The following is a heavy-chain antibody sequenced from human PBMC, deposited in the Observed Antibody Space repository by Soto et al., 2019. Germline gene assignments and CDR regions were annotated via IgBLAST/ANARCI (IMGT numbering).Heavy chain of an antibody. CDR2: ISSSSSTI. CDR3: ARADPDIVVVPAALFDY. J-gene: IGHJ4*02. Sequence: EVQLVESGGGVVQPGGSLRLSCAASGFTFSSYSMNWVRQAPGKGREWVSYISSSSSTIYYAASVKGRFTISRDNAKDSLYLQMNSLRAEDTAVYYCARADPDIVVVPAALFDYWGQGTLVTVSS. CDR1: GFTFSSYS. D-gene: IGHD2-2*01. V-gene: IGHV3-48*01.